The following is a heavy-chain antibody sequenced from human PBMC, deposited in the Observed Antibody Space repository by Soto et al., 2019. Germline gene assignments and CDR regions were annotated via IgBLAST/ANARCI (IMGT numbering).Heavy chain of an antibody. Sequence: EVQLVESGGGLVQPGGSLRLSCAASGFTFSSYEMNWVRQAPGKGLEWVSVIYSGGSTYYADSVKGRFTISRDNSKNTLYLQMNSLRAEDTAVYYCARERSGWFEDWGQGTLVTVSS. J-gene: IGHJ5*02. CDR2: IYSGGST. V-gene: IGHV3-66*01. CDR3: ARERSGWFED. D-gene: IGHD6-19*01. CDR1: GFTFSSYE.